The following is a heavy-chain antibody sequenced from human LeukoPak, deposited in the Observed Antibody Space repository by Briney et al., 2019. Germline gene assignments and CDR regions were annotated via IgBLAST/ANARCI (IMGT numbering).Heavy chain of an antibody. D-gene: IGHD3-3*01. V-gene: IGHV3-23*01. CDR2: ISGSGGST. CDR3: VYDFWSGYYTGFDY. CDR1: GFTFSSYA. Sequence: GGSLRLSCAASGFTFSSYAMSWVRQAPGKGLEWVSAISGSGGSTYYADSVKGRFTISRDSSKNTLYLQMNSLRAEDTAVYYCVYDFWSGYYTGFDYWGQGTLVTVSS. J-gene: IGHJ4*02.